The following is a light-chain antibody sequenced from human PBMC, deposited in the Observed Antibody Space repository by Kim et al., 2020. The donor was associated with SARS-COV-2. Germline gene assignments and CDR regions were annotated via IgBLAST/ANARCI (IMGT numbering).Light chain of an antibody. Sequence: EIVLTQSPATLSVSPGERVIPSCRASQSVSGNLAWYKVKPGQAPRLLIYDASTRATGIPARFSGSGSGTDFTLTISSLQSEDFALYYCQQYDNWPPYTFGQGTKLEI. CDR1: QSVSGN. CDR3: QQYDNWPPYT. CDR2: DAS. J-gene: IGKJ2*01. V-gene: IGKV3-15*01.